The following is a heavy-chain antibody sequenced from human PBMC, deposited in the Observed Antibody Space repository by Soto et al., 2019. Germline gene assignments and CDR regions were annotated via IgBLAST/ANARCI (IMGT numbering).Heavy chain of an antibody. CDR2: ISAYNGNT. CDR3: ARLGYCSSTSCYATGYYYYMDV. CDR1: GYTFTSYG. V-gene: IGHV1-18*01. D-gene: IGHD2-2*01. Sequence: ASVKVSCKASGYTFTSYGISWVRQAPGQRLEWMGWISAYNGNTNYAQKLQGRVTMTTDTSTSTAYMELRSLRSDDTAVYYCARLGYCSSTSCYATGYYYYMDVWGKGTTVTVSS. J-gene: IGHJ6*03.